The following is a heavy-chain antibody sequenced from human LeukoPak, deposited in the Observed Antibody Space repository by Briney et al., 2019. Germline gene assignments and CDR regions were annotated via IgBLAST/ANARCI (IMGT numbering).Heavy chain of an antibody. CDR3: ARDQHSGSGWYGTSDY. Sequence: SVKVSCKASGGTFSSYAISWVRQAPGQGLEWMGGIIPIFGTANYAQKFQGRVTITTDESTSTAYMELSSLRSEDTAVYYCARDQHSGSGWYGTSDYWGQGTLVTVSS. J-gene: IGHJ4*02. CDR1: GGTFSSYA. D-gene: IGHD6-19*01. CDR2: IIPIFGTA. V-gene: IGHV1-69*05.